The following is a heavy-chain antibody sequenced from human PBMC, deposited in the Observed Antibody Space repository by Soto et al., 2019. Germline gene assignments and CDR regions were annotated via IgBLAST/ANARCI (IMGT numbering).Heavy chain of an antibody. CDR1: GYTFTSCY. CDR2: INPSGGST. CDR3: ARARETNWFDP. J-gene: IGHJ5*02. D-gene: IGHD1-26*01. V-gene: IGHV1-46*01. Sequence: GASVKVSCKASGYTFTSCYMHWVRQAPGQGLEWMGIINPSGGSTSYAQKFQGRVTMTRDTSTSTVYMELSSLRSEDTAVYYCARARETNWFDPWGQGTLVTVSS.